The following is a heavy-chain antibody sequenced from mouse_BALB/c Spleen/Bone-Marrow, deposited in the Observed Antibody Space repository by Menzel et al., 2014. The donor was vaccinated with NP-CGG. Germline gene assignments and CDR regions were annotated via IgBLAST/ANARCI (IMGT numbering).Heavy chain of an antibody. Sequence: VQLQQPGPELVKPGASVKVSCKASGYTFTSYVMHWVKQKPGRGLEWIGYINPYNDGTKYNEKFKGMATQTSDRSSSTAYMELSSLTSEDSAVYYCAKGGNYRCDFDYWGQGTTLTVSS. CDR1: GYTFTSYV. CDR3: AKGGNYRCDFDY. CDR2: INPYNDGT. J-gene: IGHJ2*01. D-gene: IGHD2-14*01. V-gene: IGHV1-14*01.